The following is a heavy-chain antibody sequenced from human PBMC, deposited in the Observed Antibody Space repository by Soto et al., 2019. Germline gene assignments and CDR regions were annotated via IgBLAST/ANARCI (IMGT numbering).Heavy chain of an antibody. J-gene: IGHJ5*02. D-gene: IGHD3-10*01. CDR1: GFTFSSYA. CDR3: AKGGNGWFDP. CDR2: ISGSGGST. Sequence: EVQLLESWGGLVQPGGSLRLSCAASGFTFSSYAMSWVRQAPGKGLEWVSAISGSGGSTYYADSVKGRFTISRDNSKNTLYVQMNSLRVEDTAVYCCAKGGNGWFDPWGQGTMVTVSS. V-gene: IGHV3-23*01.